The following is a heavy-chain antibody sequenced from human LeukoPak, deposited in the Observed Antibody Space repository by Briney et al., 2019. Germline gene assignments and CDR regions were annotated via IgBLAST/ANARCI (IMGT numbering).Heavy chain of an antibody. D-gene: IGHD2-2*01. CDR1: GGSFSGYY. J-gene: IGHJ6*03. CDR3: ARGEGYCSSTSCRNNWNWHAGYMDV. Sequence: SETLSLTCAVYGGSFSGYYWRWIRQPPAKGLAWIGEINHSGSTNYNPSLKRRVTISVDTSKNQFSLELSSVTVADTAVYYCARGEGYCSSTSCRNNWNWHAGYMDVWGKGTTVTVSS. CDR2: INHSGST. V-gene: IGHV4-34*01.